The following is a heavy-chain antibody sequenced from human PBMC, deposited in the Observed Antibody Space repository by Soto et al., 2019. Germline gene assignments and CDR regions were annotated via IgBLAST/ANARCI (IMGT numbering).Heavy chain of an antibody. V-gene: IGHV4-34*01. Sequence: SETLSLTCAFYGGSFDVFYWSWVRQSPGKGLEWVGEISHDGGTNYSPSLASRVSISVDTSKNQFPLHLRSVTAADTGLYYCARGQLVWYGDLTPYHRDMDVWGQGTTVTVSS. CDR2: ISHDGGT. D-gene: IGHD3-10*01. CDR1: GGSFDVFY. CDR3: ARGQLVWYGDLTPYHRDMDV. J-gene: IGHJ6*02.